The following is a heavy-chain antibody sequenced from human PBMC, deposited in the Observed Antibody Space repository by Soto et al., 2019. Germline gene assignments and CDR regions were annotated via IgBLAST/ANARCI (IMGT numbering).Heavy chain of an antibody. V-gene: IGHV1-18*01. CDR1: GYTFTSYG. CDR2: ISAYNGNT. J-gene: IGHJ4*02. Sequence: ASVKVSCKASGYTFTSYGISRVRQAPGQGLEWMGWISAYNGNTNYAQKLQGRVTMTTDTSTSTAYMELRSLRSDDTAVYYCARDRATVVTPDYWGQGTLVTVSS. CDR3: ARDRATVVTPDY. D-gene: IGHD4-17*01.